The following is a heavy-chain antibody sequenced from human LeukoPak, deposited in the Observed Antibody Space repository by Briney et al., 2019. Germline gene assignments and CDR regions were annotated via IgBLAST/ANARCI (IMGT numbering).Heavy chain of an antibody. CDR3: ASEGGRN. CDR1: GYSISSGYY. J-gene: IGHJ4*02. V-gene: IGHV4-38-2*02. D-gene: IGHD3-16*01. Sequence: SETLSLTCSVSGYSISSGYYWGWIRQPPGKGLEWIGSIYHSGNTYYNPSLKSRVTISVDTSKNQFSLKLSSVTAADTAVYYCASEGGRNWGQGTLVTVSS. CDR2: IYHSGNT.